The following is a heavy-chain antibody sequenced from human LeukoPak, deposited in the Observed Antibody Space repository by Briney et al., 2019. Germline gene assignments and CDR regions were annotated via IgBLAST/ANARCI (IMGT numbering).Heavy chain of an antibody. CDR2: IRYDGSNK. CDR3: AGYSSGWFGAFHI. J-gene: IGHJ3*02. D-gene: IGHD6-19*01. CDR1: GFTLSNYG. V-gene: IGHV3-30*02. Sequence: PGGSLRLSCTASGFTLSNYGMHWVRQAPGKGLEWVTFIRYDGSNKYYADSVKGRFTISRDSSKNTLYLQMSSLRAEDTAVYYCAGYSSGWFGAFHIWGQGTMVTVSS.